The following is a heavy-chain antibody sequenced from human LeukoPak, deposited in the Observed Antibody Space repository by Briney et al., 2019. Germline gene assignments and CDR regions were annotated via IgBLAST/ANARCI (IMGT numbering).Heavy chain of an antibody. V-gene: IGHV3-33*01. D-gene: IGHD2/OR15-2a*01. CDR1: GFTFSNYA. CDR3: AREGPRGNSQFDY. J-gene: IGHJ4*02. CDR2: IWYDGSNK. Sequence: GGPLRLSCEASGFTFSNYAMHWVRQAPGKGLEWVALIWYDGSNKYYTDSVKGRLTISRDNSKDTLFLQMNSLRAEDTAVYYCAREGPRGNSQFDYWGQGTLVTVSS.